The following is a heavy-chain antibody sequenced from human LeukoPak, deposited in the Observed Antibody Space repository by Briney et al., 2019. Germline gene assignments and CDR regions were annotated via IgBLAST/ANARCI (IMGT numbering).Heavy chain of an antibody. Sequence: SETLSLTCTVSGGSISSYYWSWIRQPPGKGLEWIRYIYYSGSTNYNPSLKRRVTISVETSKNQSSLKLSSVTAADAAVYYWSRGIYDYGIYFDYWGQGTLVTVSS. CDR1: GGSISSYY. D-gene: IGHD4-17*01. CDR2: IYYSGST. CDR3: SRGIYDYGIYFDY. J-gene: IGHJ4*02. V-gene: IGHV4-59*01.